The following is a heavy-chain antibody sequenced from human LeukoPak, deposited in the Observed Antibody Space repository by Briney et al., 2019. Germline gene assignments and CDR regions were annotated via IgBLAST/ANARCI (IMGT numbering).Heavy chain of an antibody. J-gene: IGHJ4*02. CDR3: PTDRLGGILWFGELGLV. CDR1: GFTFSNAW. D-gene: IGHD3-10*01. Sequence: PGGSLRLSYAASGFTFSNAWMNWARQAPGKGLEWVGRIKSKTDGGTTDYAAPVKGRFTISRDDSKNTLYLQMNSLNTEDTAVYYCPTDRLGGILWFGELGLVGGQGTLVTVSS. V-gene: IGHV3-15*01. CDR2: IKSKTDGGTT.